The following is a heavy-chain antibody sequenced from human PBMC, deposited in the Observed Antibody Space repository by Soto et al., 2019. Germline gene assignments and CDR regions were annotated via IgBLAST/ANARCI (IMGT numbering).Heavy chain of an antibody. Sequence: GASVKVSCKASGYTFTGYYMHWVRQAPGQGLEWMGWINPNSGNTNYAQKLQGRVTMTTDTSTSTAYMELRSLRSDDTAVYYCAREIAAAGTKYYYGMDVWGQGTTVTVSS. V-gene: IGHV1-18*04. CDR3: AREIAAAGTKYYYGMDV. CDR2: INPNSGNT. J-gene: IGHJ6*02. CDR1: GYTFTGYY. D-gene: IGHD6-13*01.